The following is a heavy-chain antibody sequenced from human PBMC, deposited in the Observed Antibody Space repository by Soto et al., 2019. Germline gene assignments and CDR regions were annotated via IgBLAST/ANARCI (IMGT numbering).Heavy chain of an antibody. CDR2: LLRPGRST. D-gene: IGHD3-10*01. CDR1: GFMFSDYA. V-gene: IGHV3-23*01. CDR3: TTDPTLLYYYASGSYYIPFDY. J-gene: IGHJ4*02. Sequence: PGGSLRLSFAASGFMFSDYAMTWARQAPGKELEWVSGLLRPGRSTYYADSVKGRFTISRDDSENTLYLQMDSLKTEDTAVYYCTTDPTLLYYYASGSYYIPFDYWGQGTLVTVSS.